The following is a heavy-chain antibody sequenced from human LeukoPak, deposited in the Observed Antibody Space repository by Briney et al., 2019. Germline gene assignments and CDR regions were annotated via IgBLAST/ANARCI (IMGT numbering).Heavy chain of an antibody. CDR3: ARDQHRRGYDFWTYYYYMDV. CDR1: SGSINNYY. D-gene: IGHD3-3*01. V-gene: IGHV4-59*01. Sequence: PSETLSLTCTVSSGSINNYYWSWIRQPPGKGLEWIGYIYYSGSTNYNPSLKSRVTISVDTSKNQFPLKLSSVTAADTAVYYCARDQHRRGYDFWTYYYYMDVWGKGTTVTVSS. CDR2: IYYSGST. J-gene: IGHJ6*03.